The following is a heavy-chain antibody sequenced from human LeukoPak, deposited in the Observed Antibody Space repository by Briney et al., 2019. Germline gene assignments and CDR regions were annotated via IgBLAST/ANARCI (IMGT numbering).Heavy chain of an antibody. J-gene: IGHJ4*02. Sequence: GGSLRLSCAASGFTFSNYAMSWVRQAPGKGLEWVSSISGSGDSTYYADSVKGRFTISRDNSKNTLYLQMNSLRAEDTAVYYCAKSDYYDSSGYYYTTYYFDYWGQGTLVTVSS. D-gene: IGHD3-22*01. CDR2: ISGSGDST. V-gene: IGHV3-23*01. CDR1: GFTFSNYA. CDR3: AKSDYYDSSGYYYTTYYFDY.